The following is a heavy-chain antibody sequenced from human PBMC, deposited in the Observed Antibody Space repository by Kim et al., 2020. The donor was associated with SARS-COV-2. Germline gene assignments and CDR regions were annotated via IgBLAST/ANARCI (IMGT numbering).Heavy chain of an antibody. CDR3: ARVLTNWNYNWFDP. J-gene: IGHJ5*02. Sequence: SVKVSFKASGGTFSSYAISWVRQAPGQGLEWMGRIIPILGIANYAQKFQGRVTITADKSTSTAYMELSSLRSEDTAVYYCARVLTNWNYNWFDPWGQGTLVTVSS. CDR2: IIPILGIA. V-gene: IGHV1-69*04. D-gene: IGHD1-1*01. CDR1: GGTFSSYA.